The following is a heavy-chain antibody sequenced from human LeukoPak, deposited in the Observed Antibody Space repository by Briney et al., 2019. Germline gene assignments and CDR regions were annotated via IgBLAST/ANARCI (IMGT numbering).Heavy chain of an antibody. CDR2: IYPGGSYT. J-gene: IGHJ3*02. CDR3: ARQQGLTNWDAFDI. D-gene: IGHD1-1*01. Sequence: ASVKISCKGSGYSFTSYWIGWVRQMPGKGLEWMGIIYPGGSYTRYSPSFQGQVTISADKSISTAYLQRSSLKASDTAMYYCARQQGLTNWDAFDIWGQGTMVTVSS. CDR1: GYSFTSYW. V-gene: IGHV5-51*01.